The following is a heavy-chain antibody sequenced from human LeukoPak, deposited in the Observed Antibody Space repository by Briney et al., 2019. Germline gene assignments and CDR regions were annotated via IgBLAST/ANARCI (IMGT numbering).Heavy chain of an antibody. D-gene: IGHD4-11*01. J-gene: IGHJ4*02. V-gene: IGHV1-2*02. CDR1: GYTFRGNY. Sequence: GASVKVSCKASGYTFRGNYIHWLRQAPGQGLEWMGWIDANNGDTKSAQKFQGRVTMSRDTSISTACMDLSSLSPDDAAVYYCARDPSSVTLYFFDYWGQGTLVTVSS. CDR3: ARDPSSVTLYFFDY. CDR2: IDANNGDT.